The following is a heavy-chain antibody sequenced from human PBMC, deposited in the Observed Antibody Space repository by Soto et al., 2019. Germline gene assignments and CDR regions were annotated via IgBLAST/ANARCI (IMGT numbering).Heavy chain of an antibody. D-gene: IGHD5-12*01. CDR2: INGDGTGL. CDR1: GFTISSLW. CDR3: AKGYSGYDYAL. V-gene: IGHV3-74*01. Sequence: QPGGSLRFSCTASGFTISSLWMHWVRQVPGKGLVWVSRINGDGTGLRYADSVKGRFTISRDNAKNTVYLQMNSLRVEDTAVYFCAKGYSGYDYALWGQGSLVTVSS. J-gene: IGHJ4*02.